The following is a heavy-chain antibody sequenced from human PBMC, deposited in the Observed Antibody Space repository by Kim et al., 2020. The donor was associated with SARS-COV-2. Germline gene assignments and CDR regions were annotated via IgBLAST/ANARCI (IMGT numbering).Heavy chain of an antibody. Sequence: SETLSLTCIVSGGSISSSSYYWGWIRQPPGKGLEWIGSIYYSGSTYYNPSLKSRVTISVDTSKNQFSLKLSSVTAADTAVYYCARHLGYYYYMDVWGKGTTVTVSS. CDR2: IYYSGST. CDR1: GGSISSSSYY. J-gene: IGHJ6*03. V-gene: IGHV4-39*01. CDR3: ARHLGYYYYMDV.